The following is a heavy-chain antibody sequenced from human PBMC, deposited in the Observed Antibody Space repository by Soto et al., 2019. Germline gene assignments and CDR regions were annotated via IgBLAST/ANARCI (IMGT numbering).Heavy chain of an antibody. Sequence: LRLSCAASGFTFSSYSMNWVRQAPGKGLEWVSSISSSSSYIYYADSVKGRFTISRDNAKNSLYLQMNSLRAEDTAVYYCARDGGITGTHGIGYYYGMDVWGQGTTVTVSS. D-gene: IGHD1-7*01. V-gene: IGHV3-21*01. CDR2: ISSSSSYI. CDR3: ARDGGITGTHGIGYYYGMDV. CDR1: GFTFSSYS. J-gene: IGHJ6*02.